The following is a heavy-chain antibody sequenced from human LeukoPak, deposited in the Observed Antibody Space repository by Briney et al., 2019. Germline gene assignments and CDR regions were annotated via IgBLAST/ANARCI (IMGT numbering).Heavy chain of an antibody. CDR3: ARYSRLCSGGSCYDY. V-gene: IGHV4-59*01. D-gene: IGHD2-15*01. J-gene: IGHJ4*02. CDR2: IYYRGST. CDR1: GGSISSYY. Sequence: SETLSLTCTVSGGSISSYYWSWIRQPPGKGLEWIGYIYYRGSTNYSPSPKSRVIISVDTSKNQLSLKLSSMTAADTAVYYCARYSRLCSGGSCYDYWGQGTLVTVSS.